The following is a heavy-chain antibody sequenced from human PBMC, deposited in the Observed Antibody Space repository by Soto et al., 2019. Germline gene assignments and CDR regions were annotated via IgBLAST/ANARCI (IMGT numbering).Heavy chain of an antibody. Sequence: GGSLRLSCAAPEFSFSVYALHWIRQAPGEGLEWVAVISPNGNNQYYADSVKGRFTISRDTSKSTLSLQMTSLRPEDTAVYYCASGAAFYYGTSRYWGQGTLVTVSS. CDR1: EFSFSVYA. CDR2: ISPNGNNQ. V-gene: IGHV3-30-3*01. J-gene: IGHJ4*02. D-gene: IGHD3-10*01. CDR3: ASGAAFYYGTSRY.